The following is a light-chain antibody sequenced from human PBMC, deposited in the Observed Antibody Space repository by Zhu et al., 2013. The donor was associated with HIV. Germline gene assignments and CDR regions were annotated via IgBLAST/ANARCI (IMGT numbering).Light chain of an antibody. V-gene: IGLV2-14*01. J-gene: IGLJ1*01. Sequence: QSALTQPASVSGSPGQSITISCTGTSSDVGTYNYVSWYQQHPGKAPKLMIYEVSNRPSGVSNRFSGSKSGNTASLTISGLQAEDEADYYCNSYTSSTTVXVFGTGTKVTV. CDR1: SSDVGTYNY. CDR2: EVS. CDR3: NSYTSSTTVXV.